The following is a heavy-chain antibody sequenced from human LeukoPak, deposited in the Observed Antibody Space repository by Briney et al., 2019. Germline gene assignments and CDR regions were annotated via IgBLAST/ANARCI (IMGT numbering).Heavy chain of an antibody. J-gene: IGHJ4*02. D-gene: IGHD5-18*01. V-gene: IGHV4-59*01. Sequence: SETLSLTCTVSGGSISSYYWSWIRQPPGKGLEWIGYIYYSGSTNYNPSLKSRVTISVDTSKNQFSLKLSSVTAADTAVYYCARGTYSYGVKQQIWGQGTLVTVSS. CDR1: GGSISSYY. CDR2: IYYSGST. CDR3: ARGTYSYGVKQQI.